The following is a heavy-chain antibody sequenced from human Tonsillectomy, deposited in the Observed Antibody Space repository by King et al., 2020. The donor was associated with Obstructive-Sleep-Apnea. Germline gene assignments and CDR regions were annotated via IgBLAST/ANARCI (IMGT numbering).Heavy chain of an antibody. V-gene: IGHV5-51*01. J-gene: IGHJ4*02. CDR2: IYPGGDSDT. CDR1: GYSFTTYW. CDR3: ARLSVTIDY. Sequence: QLVQSGAEVKMPGESLKISCKGSGYSFTTYWIGWVRRMPGKGLEWMGIIYPGGDSDTRYSPSFQGQVTISADKSVNTAYLQWSSLKASDTAMYYCARLSVTIDYWGQGTLVTVSS. D-gene: IGHD4-17*01.